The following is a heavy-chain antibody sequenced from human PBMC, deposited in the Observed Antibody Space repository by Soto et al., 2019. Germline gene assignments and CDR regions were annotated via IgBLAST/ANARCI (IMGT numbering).Heavy chain of an antibody. Sequence: SVKVSCKASGGTFSSYAISWVRQAPGQGLEWMGGIIPIFGTANYAQKFKGRVTITADESTSTAYMELSSLRSEDTAVYYCARDLWFSARPPNWGQGTLVTVSS. J-gene: IGHJ4*02. D-gene: IGHD3-10*01. CDR2: IIPIFGTA. CDR3: ARDLWFSARPPN. V-gene: IGHV1-69*13. CDR1: GGTFSSYA.